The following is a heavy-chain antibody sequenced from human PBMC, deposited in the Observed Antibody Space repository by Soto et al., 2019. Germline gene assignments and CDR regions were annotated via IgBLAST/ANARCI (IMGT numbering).Heavy chain of an antibody. D-gene: IGHD2-8*01. CDR1: GFTFSRHA. Sequence: GWSLRLSCAASGFTFSRHAMGGLRQAPGTEPEWVAFVDGSGADTSYADSVKGRFTISRDNSENSLYLHMNSLRAEDTGRYFCAKEIFAAAYAATSAFDLWGQGTLVTVSS. CDR2: VDGSGADT. CDR3: AKEIFAAAYAATSAFDL. J-gene: IGHJ4*02. V-gene: IGHV3-23*01.